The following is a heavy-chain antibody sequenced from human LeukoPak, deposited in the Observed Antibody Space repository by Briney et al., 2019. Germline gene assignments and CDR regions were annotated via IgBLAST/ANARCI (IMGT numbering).Heavy chain of an antibody. V-gene: IGHV3-30*02. J-gene: IGHJ6*04. CDR2: IRSDGTHI. Sequence: GGSLRLSCVVSGFTFSNYAMQWVRQAPGKGLEWVAFIRSDGTHIHYPDSVKDRFTISRDNCKDTLYLQINSLRAEDTAVYYCAKNRVITTAGTDVDVWGKGATVTVSS. CDR3: AKNRVITTAGTDVDV. D-gene: IGHD6-13*01. CDR1: GFTFSNYA.